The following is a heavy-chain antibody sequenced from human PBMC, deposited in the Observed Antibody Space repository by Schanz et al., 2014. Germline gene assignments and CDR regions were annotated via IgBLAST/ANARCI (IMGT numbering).Heavy chain of an antibody. CDR2: ISWNGGFI. CDR1: GFTFDEYG. J-gene: IGHJ3*02. V-gene: IGHV3-9*01. CDR3: ARDMLRRYGALEI. D-gene: IGHD1-1*01. Sequence: EVQLVESGGDLVQPGRSLRLSCAASGFTFDEYGMHWVRQAPGKGLEWVSGISWNGGFIAYGDAVKGRFTISRDNAKNSLFLQMSSLRAEDTALYYCARDMLRRYGALEIWGRGTMVTVSS.